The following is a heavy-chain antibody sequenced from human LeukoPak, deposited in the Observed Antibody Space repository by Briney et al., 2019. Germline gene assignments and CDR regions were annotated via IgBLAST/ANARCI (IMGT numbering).Heavy chain of an antibody. Sequence: GGSPRLSCAASGFIFSNYEMHWVRQATGKGLEWVSVIGITGDTDYPDSVKGRFTISRENAKNSLYLQMNSLRVGDTAVYYCARGGEDYGLYYFDYWGQGTPVTVSS. CDR3: ARGGEDYGLYYFDY. D-gene: IGHD4-17*01. V-gene: IGHV3-13*01. CDR2: IGITGDT. J-gene: IGHJ4*02. CDR1: GFIFSNYE.